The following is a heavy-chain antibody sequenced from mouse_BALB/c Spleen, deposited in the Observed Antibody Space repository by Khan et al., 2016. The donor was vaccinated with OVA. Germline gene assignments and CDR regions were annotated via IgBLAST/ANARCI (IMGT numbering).Heavy chain of an antibody. J-gene: IGHJ3*01. V-gene: IGHV1S56*01. Sequence: VQLQQSGPDLVKPGASVRISCKASGYTFTNYYIYWVKQRPGQGLEWIGWVYPGTVNTKYNEKFKGKATLTADKSSSTAYMQLSSLTSEDSAVYFCARDGYYGNQRAWFAYWGQGTLVTVSA. D-gene: IGHD2-1*01. CDR3: ARDGYYGNQRAWFAY. CDR2: VYPGTVNT. CDR1: GYTFTNYY.